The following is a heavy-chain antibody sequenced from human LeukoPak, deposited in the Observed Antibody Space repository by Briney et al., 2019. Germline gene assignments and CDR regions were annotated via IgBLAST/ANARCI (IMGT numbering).Heavy chain of an antibody. J-gene: IGHJ4*02. CDR2: IYPGDSDT. Sequence: GESPKISCKGSGYSFTSYWIGWVRQMPGKGLEWMGIIYPGDSDTRYSPSFQGQVTISADKSISTAYLQWSSLKASDTAMYYCARLPYSSGWYSKGATYFDYWGQGTLVTVSS. CDR3: ARLPYSSGWYSKGATYFDY. CDR1: GYSFTSYW. D-gene: IGHD6-13*01. V-gene: IGHV5-51*01.